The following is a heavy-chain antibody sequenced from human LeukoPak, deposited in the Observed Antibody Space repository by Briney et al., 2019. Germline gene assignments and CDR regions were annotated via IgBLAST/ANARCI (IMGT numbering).Heavy chain of an antibody. CDR3: ARSVTTVTTYFDY. CDR2: MNPNSGNT. Sequence: ASVKVSCKASGYTFTSYDINWVRQAPGQGLEWMGWMNPNSGNTGYAQKFQGRVTMTRNTSISTAYMELSSLRSEDTAVYYCARSVTTVTTYFDYWGQGTLVTVSS. V-gene: IGHV1-8*01. D-gene: IGHD4-17*01. CDR1: GYTFTSYD. J-gene: IGHJ4*02.